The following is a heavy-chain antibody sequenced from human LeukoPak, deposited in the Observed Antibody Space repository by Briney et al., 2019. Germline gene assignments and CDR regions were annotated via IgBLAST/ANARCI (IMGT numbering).Heavy chain of an antibody. V-gene: IGHV3-20*04. CDR3: AELGITMIGGV. CDR1: GFTFDDYS. D-gene: IGHD3-10*02. CDR2: IHWNGGST. J-gene: IGHJ6*04. Sequence: GGSLRLSCAASGFTFDDYSMSWVRQAPGKGLEWVSGIHWNGGSTGYADSVKGRFTISRDNAKNSLYLQMNSLRADDTAVYYCAELGITMIGGVWGKGTTVTISS.